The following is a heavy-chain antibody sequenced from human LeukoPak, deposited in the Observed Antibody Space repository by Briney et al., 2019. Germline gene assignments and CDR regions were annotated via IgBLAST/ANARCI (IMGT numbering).Heavy chain of an antibody. J-gene: IGHJ4*02. D-gene: IGHD6-13*01. Sequence: GGSLRLSXAASGFTFSSYAMHWVRQAQGKGLEWVANIKYDGSEKDYVDSVKGRFTISRDNAKNSLYLQMNSLRAEDTAVYYCARDIAPAGLFFDYWGQGTLVTVSS. CDR2: IKYDGSEK. CDR3: ARDIAPAGLFFDY. CDR1: GFTFSSYA. V-gene: IGHV3-7*01.